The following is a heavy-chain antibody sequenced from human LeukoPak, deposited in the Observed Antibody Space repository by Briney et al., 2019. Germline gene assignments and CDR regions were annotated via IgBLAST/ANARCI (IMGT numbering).Heavy chain of an antibody. J-gene: IGHJ4*02. CDR3: ARGGDFWSGFFD. CDR1: GGSISSGEYY. CDR2: IYDSGST. V-gene: IGHV4-30-4*01. Sequence: SSQTLSLTCTVSGGSISSGEYYWSWVRQPPGKGLEWIGNIYDSGSTYYTPSLKGRVIISVDTSKNQFSPKLSSVTAADTAVYYCARGGDFWSGFFDWGQGTLVTVSS. D-gene: IGHD3-3*01.